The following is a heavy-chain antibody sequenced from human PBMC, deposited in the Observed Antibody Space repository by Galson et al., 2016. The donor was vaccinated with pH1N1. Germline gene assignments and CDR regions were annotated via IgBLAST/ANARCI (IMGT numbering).Heavy chain of an antibody. J-gene: IGHJ6*03. CDR2: FDPEAGET. CDR3: ATGYRCTNTNCYGYYYYYMGV. V-gene: IGHV1-24*01. Sequence: KVSCKASGGTLSRHTISWVRQAPGKGLEWMGGFDPEAGETTYAQEFQGRITMTEDTSTDTAYMELRDPRSADTAVYFCATGYRCTNTNCYGYYYYYMGVWGKGTTVTVSS. CDR1: GGTLSRHT. D-gene: IGHD2-2*01.